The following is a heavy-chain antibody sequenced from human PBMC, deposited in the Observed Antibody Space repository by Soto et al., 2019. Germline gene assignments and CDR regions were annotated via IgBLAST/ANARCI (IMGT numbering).Heavy chain of an antibody. Sequence: PSETLSLTCDVSGDSISSINWWIWVRQPPGKGLQWIGEVYHTGTTNYNPSLKSRVTISVDKSQNHFSLNVTSVTAADTAVYYCARDDYKDGGNNWFDPWGQGTLVTVSS. CDR3: ARDDYKDGGNNWFDP. D-gene: IGHD3-16*01. J-gene: IGHJ5*02. V-gene: IGHV4-4*02. CDR2: VYHTGTT. CDR1: GDSISSINW.